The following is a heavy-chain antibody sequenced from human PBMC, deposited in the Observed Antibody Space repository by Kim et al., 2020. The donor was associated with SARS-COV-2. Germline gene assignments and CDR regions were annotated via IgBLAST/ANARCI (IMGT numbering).Heavy chain of an antibody. J-gene: IGHJ4*02. Sequence: QKFQGRVTITRDTSASTAYMELSSLRSEDTAVYYCARDPAYSSGWSYFDYWGQGTLVTVSS. V-gene: IGHV1-3*01. D-gene: IGHD6-19*01. CDR3: ARDPAYSSGWSYFDY.